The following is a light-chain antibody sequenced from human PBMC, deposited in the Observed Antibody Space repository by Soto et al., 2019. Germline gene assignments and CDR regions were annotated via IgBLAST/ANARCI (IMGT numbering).Light chain of an antibody. V-gene: IGLV2-14*01. Sequence: QSVLTQPPSASGSPGQSVTISCSGTGSDIGGSNYVSWYQQHPGKAPRLMIYEVTNRPSGVSNRFSGSKSGNTASLTISGLQAEDEADYYCSSYTSINALYVFGTGTKLTVL. CDR3: SSYTSINALYV. J-gene: IGLJ1*01. CDR2: EVT. CDR1: GSDIGGSNY.